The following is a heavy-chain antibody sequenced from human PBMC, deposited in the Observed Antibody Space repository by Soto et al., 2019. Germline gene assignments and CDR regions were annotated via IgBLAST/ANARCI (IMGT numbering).Heavy chain of an antibody. D-gene: IGHD3-22*01. CDR2: IVVGSGNT. Sequence: ASVKVSCKASGFTFTSSAVQWVRQARGQRLEWIGWIVVGSGNTNYAQKFQERVTITRDMSTSTAYMELSSLRSEDTAVYYCAAYYYYDSSGYSHNSGFDYWGQGTLVTVSS. V-gene: IGHV1-58*01. CDR1: GFTFTSSA. J-gene: IGHJ4*02. CDR3: AAYYYYDSSGYSHNSGFDY.